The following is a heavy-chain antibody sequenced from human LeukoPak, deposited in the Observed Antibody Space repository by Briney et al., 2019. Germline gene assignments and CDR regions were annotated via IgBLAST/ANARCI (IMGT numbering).Heavy chain of an antibody. CDR1: GFTFSGCY. V-gene: IGHV3-74*01. J-gene: IGHJ5*02. D-gene: IGHD3-22*01. Sequence: GSLRLSCAASGFTFSGCYMHWVRQAPGKGLVWVSRIKSDGSTTNYADSVKGRFTISRDNAKNTLYLQMNSLRAEDTAVYYCVRVAPLDNSGPTWGQGTLVTVSS. CDR3: VRVAPLDNSGPT. CDR2: IKSDGSTT.